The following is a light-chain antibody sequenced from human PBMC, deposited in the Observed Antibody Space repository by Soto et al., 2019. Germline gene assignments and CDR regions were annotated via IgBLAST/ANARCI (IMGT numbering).Light chain of an antibody. CDR3: ATWDDSLNGFYV. CDR1: TSNIGSNY. J-gene: IGLJ1*01. V-gene: IGLV1-47*01. CDR2: RNN. Sequence: QALLTQPPSSSGTPGQGVTIPCSGSTSNIGSNYVYWYQQLPGTAPKLLIYRNNQRPSGVPDRFSGSKSGTSASLAISGLRSDDEADYFCATWDDSLNGFYVFGTGTKVTVL.